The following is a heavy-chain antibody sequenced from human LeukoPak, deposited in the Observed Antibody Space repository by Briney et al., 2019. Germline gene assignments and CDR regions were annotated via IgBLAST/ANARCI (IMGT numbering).Heavy chain of an antibody. V-gene: IGHV4-4*02. CDR1: GFTFSSYG. CDR3: ARALWEPLNY. J-gene: IGHJ4*02. Sequence: PGGSLRLSCAASGFTFSSYGMHWVRQPPGKGLEWIGETYHSGSTNYNPSLKSRVTISLDKSKNQLSLKLTSVTAADTAVYYCARALWEPLNYWGQGILVTVSS. CDR2: TYHSGST. D-gene: IGHD1-26*01.